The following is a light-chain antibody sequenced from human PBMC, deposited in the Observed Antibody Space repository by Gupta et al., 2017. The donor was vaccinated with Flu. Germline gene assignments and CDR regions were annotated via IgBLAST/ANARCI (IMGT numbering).Light chain of an antibody. J-gene: IGKJ2*01. Sequence: PSSLSASVGDSVTITCRASQKIVKYLDWYQQKTGAAPNLLIFDASTRERGVPSRFSGGGAGRDFTLTINRRRPEDFAAYYCHQRDRTPYTFGQGTKVDI. CDR3: HQRDRTPYT. CDR1: QKIVKY. CDR2: DAS. V-gene: IGKV1-39*01.